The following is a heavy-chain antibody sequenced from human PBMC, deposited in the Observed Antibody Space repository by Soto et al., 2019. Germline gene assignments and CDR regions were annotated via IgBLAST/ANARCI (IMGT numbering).Heavy chain of an antibody. Sequence: QVQLVQSGAEVKKPGSSVKVSCKASGGTFSSYAITWVRQAPGQGLEWMGGIIPIFGTANYAQKFQGRVTITADKSTSTAYMELSSLRSEDTAVYYCARAYNSSSTSVRWGMDVWGQGTTVTVSS. D-gene: IGHD6-13*01. CDR1: GGTFSSYA. CDR2: IIPIFGTA. J-gene: IGHJ6*02. V-gene: IGHV1-69*06. CDR3: ARAYNSSSTSVRWGMDV.